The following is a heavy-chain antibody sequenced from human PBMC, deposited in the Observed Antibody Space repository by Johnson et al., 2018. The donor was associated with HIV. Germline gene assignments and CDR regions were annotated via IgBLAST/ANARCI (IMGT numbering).Heavy chain of an antibody. J-gene: IGHJ3*02. D-gene: IGHD3-16*01. Sequence: VQLVESGGGGRKWGGGRRRGGEEEGGKRSRKYMRWVRQAPGRGMEWVSITYSAGNTYFADSVKVRFSISRDNSKNTLYLQMNSLRAEDTAVYYCAREAVALRGWGHVFDIWGKGTMVNVSS. V-gene: IGHV3-53*01. CDR2: TYSAGNT. CDR3: AREAVALRGWGHVFDI. CDR1: GGKRSRKY.